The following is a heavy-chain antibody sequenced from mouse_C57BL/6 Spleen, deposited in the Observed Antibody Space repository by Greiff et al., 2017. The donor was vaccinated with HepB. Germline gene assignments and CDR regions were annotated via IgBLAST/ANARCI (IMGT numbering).Heavy chain of an antibody. D-gene: IGHD2-4*01. V-gene: IGHV1-42*01. CDR1: GYSFTGYY. J-gene: IGHJ1*03. CDR2: INPSTGGT. Sequence: VQLKQSGPELVKPGASVKISCKASGYSFTGYYMNWVKQSPEKSLEWIGEINPSTGGTTYNQKFKAKATLTVDKSSSTAYMQLKSLTSEDSAVYYCARRKIYYDYDGYFDVCGTGTTVTVSS. CDR3: ARRKIYYDYDGYFDV.